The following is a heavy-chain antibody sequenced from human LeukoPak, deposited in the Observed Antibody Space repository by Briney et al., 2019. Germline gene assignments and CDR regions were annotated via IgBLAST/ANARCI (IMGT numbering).Heavy chain of an antibody. Sequence: GGTLRLSCAASGFTFSSYGMSWVRQAPGKGLEWVSAISGSGGSTYYADSVKGRFTISRDNSKNTLYLQMNSLRAEDTAVYYCAKDHRVRGVIDYWGQGTLVTVSS. CDR3: AKDHRVRGVIDY. CDR1: GFTFSSYG. V-gene: IGHV3-23*01. CDR2: ISGSGGST. J-gene: IGHJ4*02. D-gene: IGHD3-10*01.